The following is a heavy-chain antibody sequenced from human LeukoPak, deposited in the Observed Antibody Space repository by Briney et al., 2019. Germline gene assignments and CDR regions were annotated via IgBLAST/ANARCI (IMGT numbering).Heavy chain of an antibody. J-gene: IGHJ6*03. Sequence: GASVKVSCKASGYTFTGYYMHWVRQAPGQGLEWMGGIIPIFGTANYAQKFQGRVTITADESASTAYMELSSLRSEDTAVYYCARNKRVAATLYYYYMDVWGTGTTVTISS. CDR2: IIPIFGTA. CDR3: ARNKRVAATLYYYYMDV. V-gene: IGHV1-69*13. CDR1: GYTFTGYY. D-gene: IGHD2-15*01.